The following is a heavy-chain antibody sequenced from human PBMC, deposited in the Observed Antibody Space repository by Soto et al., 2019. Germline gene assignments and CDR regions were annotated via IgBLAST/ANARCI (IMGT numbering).Heavy chain of an antibody. V-gene: IGHV4-39*01. CDR3: ARHHNSGWYVWYFDL. CDR1: GDSITSSPYY. J-gene: IGHJ2*01. D-gene: IGHD6-19*01. Sequence: HLQLQESGPGLVKPSETLSLTCTVSGDSITSSPYYWGWIRQPPGKGLEGIASIYYSESTYYNPSHNSRVTISVEKSKNQFSLKLSSVTAADTAVYYCARHHNSGWYVWYFDLWGRGTLITVSS. CDR2: IYYSEST.